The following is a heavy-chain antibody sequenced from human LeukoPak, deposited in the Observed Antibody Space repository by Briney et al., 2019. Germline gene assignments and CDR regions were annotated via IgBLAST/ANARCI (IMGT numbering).Heavy chain of an antibody. J-gene: IGHJ4*02. D-gene: IGHD1-26*01. CDR2: ISGSGATT. CDR1: GFTFSSCA. Sequence: GGSLRLSCEASGFTFSSCAMTWVRQTAGKGLEWVSSISGSGATTYYAGSVKGRFTISRDNSNNTLYLQMNSLRADDPAVYYCAKDQSRVGASDPFDYWGQGVLVTVSS. V-gene: IGHV3-23*01. CDR3: AKDQSRVGASDPFDY.